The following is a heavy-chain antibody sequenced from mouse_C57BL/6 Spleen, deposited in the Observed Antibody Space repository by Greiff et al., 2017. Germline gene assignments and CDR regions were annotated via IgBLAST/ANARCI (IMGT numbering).Heavy chain of an antibody. Sequence: EVQGVESGGGLVQPGGSLKFSCAASGFTFSDYGMAWVRQAPRKGPEWVAFFSNLAYSIYYADTVTGRFTISIETATNTLYVEMSSLRSEDTAMYYCARASGRSYRCFAYWGQGTPLTVSS. CDR1: GFTFSDYG. CDR3: ARASGRSYRCFAY. D-gene: IGHD1-1*01. V-gene: IGHV5-15*01. J-gene: IGHJ2*01. CDR2: FSNLAYSI.